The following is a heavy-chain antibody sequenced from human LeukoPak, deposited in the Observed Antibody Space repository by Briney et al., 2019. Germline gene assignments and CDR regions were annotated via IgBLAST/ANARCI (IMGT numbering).Heavy chain of an antibody. CDR3: ARGQGAYDV. CDR2: IYHSGST. V-gene: IGHV4-30-2*01. J-gene: IGHJ6*02. CDR1: GGSISSGGYS. Sequence: SETLSLTCAVSGGSISSGGYSWSWIRQPPGKGLEWIGYIYHSGSTYYNPSLKSRVTISVDRSKNQFSLKLSSVTAADTAVYYCARGQGAYDVWGQGTTVTVSS. D-gene: IGHD2-21*01.